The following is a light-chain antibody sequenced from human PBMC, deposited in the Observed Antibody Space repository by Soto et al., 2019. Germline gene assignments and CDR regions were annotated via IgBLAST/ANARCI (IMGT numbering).Light chain of an antibody. CDR3: QHYNNWPAWT. J-gene: IGKJ1*01. CDR1: QTVRSSY. CDR2: GAS. Sequence: EIVLTQSPGTLSLSPGERATLSCRASQTVRSSYLAWYQQTPGQAPRLLIYGASTRATGIPARFSGSGSGTEFTLTISSLQSEDFAVYYCQHYNNWPAWTFGQGTKVDIK. V-gene: IGKV3-15*01.